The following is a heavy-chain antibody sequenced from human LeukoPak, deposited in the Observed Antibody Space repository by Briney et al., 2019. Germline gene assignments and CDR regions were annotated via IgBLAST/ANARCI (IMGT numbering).Heavy chain of an antibody. D-gene: IGHD4-17*01. Sequence: PSETLSLTCAVYGGSFSGYYWSWIRQPPGKGLEWIGEINHSGSTNYNPSLKSRVTISVDTSKNQFSLKLSSVTAADTAVYYCARLDYGESAFDYWGQGTLVTVSS. CDR2: INHSGST. CDR3: ARLDYGESAFDY. V-gene: IGHV4-34*01. J-gene: IGHJ4*02. CDR1: GGSFSGYY.